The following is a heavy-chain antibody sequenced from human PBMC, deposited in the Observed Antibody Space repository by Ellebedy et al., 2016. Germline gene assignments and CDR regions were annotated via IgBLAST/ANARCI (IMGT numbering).Heavy chain of an antibody. CDR3: ARARVGTSWFDS. Sequence: SETLSLTCTVSGGSISADYWSWIRQPPGKGLEWIGYIYYSGSTYYNPSFKSRVTISVDTSKNQFSLKVTSVTAADTAVYFCARARVGTSWFDSWGQGTLVTVSS. CDR1: GGSISADY. CDR2: IYYSGST. J-gene: IGHJ5*01. D-gene: IGHD1-1*01. V-gene: IGHV4-59*01.